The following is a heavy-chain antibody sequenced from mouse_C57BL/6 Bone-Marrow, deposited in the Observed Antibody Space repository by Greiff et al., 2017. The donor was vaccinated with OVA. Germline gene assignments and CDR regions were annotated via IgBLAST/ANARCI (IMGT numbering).Heavy chain of an antibody. D-gene: IGHD1-2*01. CDR1: GYTFTSYW. CDR3: ARVYYGHY. CDR2: IDPNSGGT. V-gene: IGHV1-72*01. Sequence: QVQLKQPGAELVKPGASVKMSCKASGYTFTSYWMHWVKQRHGRGLEWIGRIDPNSGGTKYNKKFKSKATLTVDKSSSTAYMQLSSLTSEDSAVDYCARVYYGHYWGQGTTLTVSS. J-gene: IGHJ2*01.